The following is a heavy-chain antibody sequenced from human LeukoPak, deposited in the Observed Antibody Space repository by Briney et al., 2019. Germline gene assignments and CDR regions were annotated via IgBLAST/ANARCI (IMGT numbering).Heavy chain of an antibody. CDR2: IRSKANSYAT. CDR3: TRLGYYGSGSSTDY. D-gene: IGHD3-10*01. CDR1: GFTFSGSA. Sequence: GGSLRLSCAASGFTFSGSAMHWVRQASGKGLEWVGRIRSKANSYATAYAASVKGRFTISRGDSKNTAYLQMNSLKTEDTAVYYCTRLGYYGSGSSTDYWGQGTLVTVSS. V-gene: IGHV3-73*01. J-gene: IGHJ4*02.